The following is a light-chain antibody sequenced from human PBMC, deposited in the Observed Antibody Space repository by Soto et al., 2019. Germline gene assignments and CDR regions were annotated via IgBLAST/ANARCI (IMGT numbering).Light chain of an antibody. Sequence: QSALTQPASVSGSPGQSITIPCTGTNSDVGAYNYVSWYQHHPGKAPKLMIYEGSKRPSGVSNRFSGSKSGNTASLTISGLQAEDEADYYCCSYAGSYVFGTGTKVTVL. CDR1: NSDVGAYNY. CDR3: CSYAGSYV. V-gene: IGLV2-23*01. J-gene: IGLJ1*01. CDR2: EGS.